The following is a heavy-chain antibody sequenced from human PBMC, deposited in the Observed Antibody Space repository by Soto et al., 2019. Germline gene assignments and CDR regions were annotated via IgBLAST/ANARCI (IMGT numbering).Heavy chain of an antibody. CDR1: GFTFSTYG. CDR2: ITNDGSNK. D-gene: IGHD3-10*01. J-gene: IGHJ4*02. V-gene: IGHV3-30*18. Sequence: QVQLVESGGGVVQPGRSLRLSCAASGFTFSTYGMHWVRQAPGKGLEWVALITNDGSNKHYVDSVKGRFTISRDNSKNTLYLQINSLKTEDTAVYYCAKDPYFFDSGSSFEYWGQGSLVTVSS. CDR3: AKDPYFFDSGSSFEY.